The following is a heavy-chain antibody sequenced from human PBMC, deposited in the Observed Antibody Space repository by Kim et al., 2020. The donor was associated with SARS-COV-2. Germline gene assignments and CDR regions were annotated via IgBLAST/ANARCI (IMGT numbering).Heavy chain of an antibody. CDR2: FTGDGLT. J-gene: IGHJ4*02. Sequence: GGSLRLSCAASGFTFSNYGMTWVRQTPGKGLEWVSSFTGDGLTHYADSVKGRFTISRDNSKNMLYLQMNSLRAEDTAVYYCGVYHGAGSHFSYWGQGTLVTVSS. V-gene: IGHV3-23*01. CDR1: GFTFSNYG. CDR3: GVYHGAGSHFSY. D-gene: IGHD3-10*01.